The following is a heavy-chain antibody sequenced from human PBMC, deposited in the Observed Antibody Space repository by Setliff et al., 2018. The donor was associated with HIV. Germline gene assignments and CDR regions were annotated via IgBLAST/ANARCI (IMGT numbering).Heavy chain of an antibody. J-gene: IGHJ4*02. CDR1: GFTFSSFV. CDR2: ISSDHNT. V-gene: IGHV3-23*01. D-gene: IGHD1-26*01. Sequence: GGSLRLSCAASGFTFSSFVMTWVRQAPGKGLEWVSTISSDHNTYYPDSVRGRFTVSRDNSKNTLYLQMNSLRVEDTAVYFCARWGSGSYERVFDYWGQGTLVTVSS. CDR3: ARWGSGSYERVFDY.